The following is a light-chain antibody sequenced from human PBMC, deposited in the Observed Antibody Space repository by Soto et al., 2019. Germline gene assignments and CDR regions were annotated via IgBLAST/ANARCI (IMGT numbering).Light chain of an antibody. V-gene: IGLV2-8*01. J-gene: IGLJ2*01. CDR3: SSYSGTNNLLI. CDR2: EVS. CDR1: SNDVGNYNY. Sequence: QSVLTQPPSASGSPGQSVTISCTGTSNDVGNYNYVSWYQQHPGKAPKVLISEVSKRPSGVPARFSASKSGNMASLTVSGLQAEDEADYYCSSYSGTNNLLIFGGGTKLTVL.